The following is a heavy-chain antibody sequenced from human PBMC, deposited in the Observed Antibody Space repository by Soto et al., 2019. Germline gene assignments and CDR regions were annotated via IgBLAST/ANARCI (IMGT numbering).Heavy chain of an antibody. Sequence: GSLRLSCAASGFTFSSYAMHWVRQAPGKGLEWVAVISYDGSNKYYADSVKGRFTISRDNSKNTLYLQMNSLRAEDTAVYYCARQKKSSKCYFDYWGQGXLVTVSS. V-gene: IGHV3-30-3*01. D-gene: IGHD6-13*01. J-gene: IGHJ4*02. CDR2: ISYDGSNK. CDR1: GFTFSSYA. CDR3: ARQKKSSKCYFDY.